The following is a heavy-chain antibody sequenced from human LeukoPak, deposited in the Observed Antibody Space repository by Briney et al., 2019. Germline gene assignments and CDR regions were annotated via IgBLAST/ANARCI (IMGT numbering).Heavy chain of an antibody. CDR3: ARGPEWYYFDY. V-gene: IGHV4-59*08. Sequence: EASETLSLTCTVSGGSISSYCWSWIRQPPGKGLEWIGYIYYSGSAIYSPSLKSRVTISVDTSKNQFSLRLSSVTAADTAVYYCARGPEWYYFDYWGQGTLVTVSS. CDR2: IYYSGSA. CDR1: GGSISSYC. J-gene: IGHJ4*02. D-gene: IGHD3-3*01.